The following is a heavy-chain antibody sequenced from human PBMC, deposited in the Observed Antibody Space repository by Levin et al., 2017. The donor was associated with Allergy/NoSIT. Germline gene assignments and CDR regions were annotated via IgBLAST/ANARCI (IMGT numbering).Heavy chain of an antibody. CDR3: ASRGFGELFFGAFDI. J-gene: IGHJ3*02. CDR2: IYYSGST. V-gene: IGHV4-59*01. CDR1: GGSIRSYY. Sequence: SSQTLSLTCTVSGGSIRSYYWSWIRQPPGKGLEWIGYIYYSGSTNYNPSLKSRVTISVDTSKNQFSLKLSSVTAADTAVYYCASRGFGELFFGAFDIWGQGTMVTVSS. D-gene: IGHD3-10*01.